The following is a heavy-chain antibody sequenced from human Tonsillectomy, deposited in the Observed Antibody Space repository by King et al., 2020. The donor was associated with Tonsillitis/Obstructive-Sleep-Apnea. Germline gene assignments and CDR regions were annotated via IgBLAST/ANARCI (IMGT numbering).Heavy chain of an antibody. CDR1: GGSISSYY. CDR3: ARHRGLYNWFAP. D-gene: IGHD6-25*01. Sequence: QLQESGPGLVKPSETLSLTCTVSGGSISSYYWSWIRQPPGKGLEWIGYIYYSGSTNYNPSHKSRVTISVDTSKNQFSRKLSPVTAADTAVYYCARHRGLYNWFAPWGQGTLVTVSS. V-gene: IGHV4-59*08. J-gene: IGHJ5*02. CDR2: IYYSGST.